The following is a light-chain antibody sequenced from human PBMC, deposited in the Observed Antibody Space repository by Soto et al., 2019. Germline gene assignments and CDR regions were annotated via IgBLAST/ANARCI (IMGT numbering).Light chain of an antibody. CDR2: TTS. V-gene: IGKV1-6*01. CDR1: QGIRDD. J-gene: IGKJ1*01. Sequence: IQMTQSPSSLAASVGDRVTITCRASQGIRDDLSWYQQKPGKAPKLLIYTTSRLQSGVPSRFSGSASVTDFTLTISSLQPEDFATYYCLQDYGYPRTFGQGTKVEIK. CDR3: LQDYGYPRT.